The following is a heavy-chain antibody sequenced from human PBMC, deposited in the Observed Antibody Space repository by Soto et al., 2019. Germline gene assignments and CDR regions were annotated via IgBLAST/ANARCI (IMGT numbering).Heavy chain of an antibody. D-gene: IGHD3-16*01. CDR2: TRNKANSYAA. Sequence: PGGSLRLSCAASGFRFSDYYMDWVRHLPGMGLEWVGRTRNKANSYAAEYAPSVRGRFTISRHDSEDSMFLQLNSLKTEDTAVYYCARDTGGIYDFWGQGALVTVSS. J-gene: IGHJ4*02. V-gene: IGHV3-72*01. CDR1: GFRFSDYY. CDR3: ARDTGGIYDF.